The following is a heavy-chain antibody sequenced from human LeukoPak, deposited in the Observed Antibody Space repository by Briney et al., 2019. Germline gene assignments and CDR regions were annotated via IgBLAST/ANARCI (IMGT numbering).Heavy chain of an antibody. Sequence: SETLSLTCTVSGASISNYYWSWIRQSPGKGLEWIGHIYYSGSTNYNPSLKSRVTISVDTSKNQFSLRLSSVTAADTALYYCARQGAGGRAFDIWGQGTMVTVSS. V-gene: IGHV4-59*08. D-gene: IGHD1-26*01. CDR1: GASISNYY. CDR3: ARQGAGGRAFDI. CDR2: IYYSGST. J-gene: IGHJ3*02.